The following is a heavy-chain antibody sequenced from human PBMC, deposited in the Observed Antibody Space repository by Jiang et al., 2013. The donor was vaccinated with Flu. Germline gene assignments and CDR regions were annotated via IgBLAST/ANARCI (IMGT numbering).Heavy chain of an antibody. CDR3: AHILSYYYDASGFNYYFDY. D-gene: IGHD3-22*01. Sequence: KALDWLALIYWDDDKRYSPSLKNRLAITKGTSKNQVVLTMTNMDPVDTATYYCAHILSYYYDASGFNYYFDYWGQGTLVTVSS. V-gene: IGHV2-5*02. CDR2: IYWDDDK. J-gene: IGHJ4*02.